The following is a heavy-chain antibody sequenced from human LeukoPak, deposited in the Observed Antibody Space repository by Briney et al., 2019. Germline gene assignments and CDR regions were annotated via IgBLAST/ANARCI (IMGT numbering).Heavy chain of an antibody. CDR3: ATGGVLWFGESPNYLDY. CDR1: GYTLTELS. CDR2: FDPEDGKT. V-gene: IGHV1-24*01. Sequence: ASVKVSCKVSGYTLTELSMHWVRQAPGKGLEWMGGFDPEDGKTIYAQKFQGRVTMTEDTSTDTAYMELSSLRSEDTAVYYCATGGVLWFGESPNYLDYWGQGTLVTVSS. D-gene: IGHD3-10*01. J-gene: IGHJ4*02.